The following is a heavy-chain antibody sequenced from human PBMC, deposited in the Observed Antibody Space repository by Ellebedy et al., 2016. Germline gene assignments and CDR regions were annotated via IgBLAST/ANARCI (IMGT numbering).Heavy chain of an antibody. D-gene: IGHD1-1*01. J-gene: IGHJ4*02. CDR3: ARHQGVNWYFAY. CDR1: GFIVSGYY. CDR2: IYGGDTT. V-gene: IGHV3-53*03. Sequence: GESLKISXAASGFIVSGYYMSWVRQPPGKGLEWVSVIYGGDTTYYADSVKGRFSISRDSSKNTLYLLMNSLRVEDTAVYYCARHQGVNWYFAYWGQGTRVTVSS.